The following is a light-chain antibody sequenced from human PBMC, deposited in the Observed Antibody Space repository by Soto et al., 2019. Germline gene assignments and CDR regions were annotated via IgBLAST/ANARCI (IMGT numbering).Light chain of an antibody. CDR1: SSDVCGYNY. Sequence: QSVLTQPASVSGSPGQSITISCSGTSSDVCGYNYVSWYQQHPGKAPKLMMYEVTNRPSGVSDRFSGSKSGNTASLTISGLQAEDEADYFCSSYTSSTPLIFGGGTKLTVL. V-gene: IGLV2-14*01. CDR2: EVT. CDR3: SSYTSSTPLI. J-gene: IGLJ2*01.